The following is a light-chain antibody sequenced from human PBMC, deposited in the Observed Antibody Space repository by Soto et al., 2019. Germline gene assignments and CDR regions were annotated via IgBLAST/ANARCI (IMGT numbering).Light chain of an antibody. J-gene: IGKJ1*01. V-gene: IGKV1-39*01. CDR2: TSS. Sequence: DIQMTQSPASLSASVGDRVTVTCRASQSIGRNLNWYQQKPGKAPKLLIYTSSNLQSGVPSRFSGSGSGTDFILTIRSLQPEDFASYYCQQSFSTPPTFGQGTKVDI. CDR1: QSIGRN. CDR3: QQSFSTPPT.